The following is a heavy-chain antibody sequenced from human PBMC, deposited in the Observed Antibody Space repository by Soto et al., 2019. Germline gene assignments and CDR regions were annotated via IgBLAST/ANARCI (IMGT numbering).Heavy chain of an antibody. CDR2: INQSGST. CDR1: GGSFSGYY. J-gene: IGHJ4*02. CDR3: ARTYSSSWSPFEY. D-gene: IGHD6-13*01. Sequence: QVQLQQWGAGLLKPSETLSLTCAVYGGSFSGYYWSWIRQPPGKGLEWIGEINQSGSTNYNPSLKSRVTISVDTSKNQFSLKLSSVTAADQAVYYCARTYSSSWSPFEYWGQGALVTVSS. V-gene: IGHV4-34*01.